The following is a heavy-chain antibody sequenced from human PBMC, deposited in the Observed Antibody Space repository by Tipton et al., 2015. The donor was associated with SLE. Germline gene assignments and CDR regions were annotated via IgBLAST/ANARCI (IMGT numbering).Heavy chain of an antibody. Sequence: QLVQSGAEVKKPGASVRVSCKASGHTFIHPNAYIHWVRQAPGQGPEWVGVLNPDGKSVSPAQKFQGRVTLTRDTSTNTLYMELRSLTYDDTAVYYCARSHLIAARPNFDYWGQGTLVTVSS. D-gene: IGHD6-6*01. CDR3: ARSHLIAARPNFDY. CDR1: GHTFIHPNAY. J-gene: IGHJ4*02. CDR2: LNPDGKSV. V-gene: IGHV1-46*01.